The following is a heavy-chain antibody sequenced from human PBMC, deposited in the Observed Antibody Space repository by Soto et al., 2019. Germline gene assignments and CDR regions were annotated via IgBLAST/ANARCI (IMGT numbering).Heavy chain of an antibody. CDR1: GFTFSSYS. D-gene: IGHD3-22*01. Sequence: GSLRLSCAASGFTFSSYSMNWVRQAPGKGLEWVSYISSSSSTIYYADSVKGRFTISRDNAKNSLYLQMNSLRDEDTAVYYCARDRNPDYYDSSGYYYAIGYYYGMDVWGQGTTVTVSS. J-gene: IGHJ6*02. CDR2: ISSSSSTI. CDR3: ARDRNPDYYDSSGYYYAIGYYYGMDV. V-gene: IGHV3-48*02.